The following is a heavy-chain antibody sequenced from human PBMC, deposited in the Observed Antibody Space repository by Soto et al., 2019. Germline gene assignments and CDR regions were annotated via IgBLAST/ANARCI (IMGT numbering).Heavy chain of an antibody. V-gene: IGHV3-21*01. J-gene: IGHJ6*02. CDR2: ISSSSSYI. Sequence: GGSLRLSCAASGFTFSSYSMNWVRQAPGKGLEWVSSISSSSSYIYYADSVKGRFTISRDNAKNSLYLQMNSLRAEDTAVYYCARDHSSSWYKDYYYGMDVWGQGTTVTVSS. CDR1: GFTFSSYS. CDR3: ARDHSSSWYKDYYYGMDV. D-gene: IGHD6-13*01.